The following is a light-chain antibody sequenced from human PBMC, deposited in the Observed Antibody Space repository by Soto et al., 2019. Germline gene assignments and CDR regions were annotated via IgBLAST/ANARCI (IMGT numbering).Light chain of an antibody. J-gene: IGLJ2*01. Sequence: QSALTQPASVSGSRGQSIIISCVGRNTDVGQDKSVSWYQQGPGKAPKLLIFEVTNRPSGVSNRFSGSRSGNTASLTISGLQPDDEGDYFCVSYGGFNNVLFGGGTKLTVL. V-gene: IGLV2-14*01. CDR2: EVT. CDR3: VSYGGFNNVL. CDR1: NTDVGQDKS.